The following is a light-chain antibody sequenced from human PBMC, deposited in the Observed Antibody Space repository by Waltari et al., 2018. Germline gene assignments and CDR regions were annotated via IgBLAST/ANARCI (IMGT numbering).Light chain of an antibody. J-gene: IGLJ2*01. CDR2: DVT. CDR3: TSYTTTSTLVL. CDR1: TSDIGGYNY. Sequence: QSALTQPASVSGSPGQSITISCTGTTSDIGGYNYVSWYQQHPGRAPKLMLYDVTDRPSGISIRFSGSKSGNTASLTISGLRAEDEAYYYCTSYTTTSTLVLFGGGTKLTVL. V-gene: IGLV2-14*03.